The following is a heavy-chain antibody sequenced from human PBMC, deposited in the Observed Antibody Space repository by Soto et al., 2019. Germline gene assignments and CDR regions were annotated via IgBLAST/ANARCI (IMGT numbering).Heavy chain of an antibody. V-gene: IGHV3-7*01. CDR1: GFTFSGHW. J-gene: IGHJ4*02. Sequence: GGSLRLSCAASGFTFSGHWMSWVRQAPGKGLEWVANINQDGSEKDYVDSVKGRFTISRDNAKNSLYLQMNSLSAEDTAVYYCAREGPRWGGCMVWGQGTLVTVSS. D-gene: IGHD3-3*01. CDR2: INQDGSEK. CDR3: AREGPRWGGCMV.